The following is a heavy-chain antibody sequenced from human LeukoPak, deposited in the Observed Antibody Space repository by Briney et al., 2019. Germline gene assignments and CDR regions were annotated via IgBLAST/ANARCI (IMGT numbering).Heavy chain of an antibody. CDR1: GYTLTELS. CDR2: FDPEDGET. CDR3: ATVASRTDCGGDCQWAY. J-gene: IGHJ4*02. Sequence: ASVTVSCKVSGYTLTELSMHWVRQAPGKGLEWMGGFDPEDGETIYAQKFQGRVTMTADTSTDTAYMELSSLRSEDTAVYYCATVASRTDCGGDCQWAYWGQGTLVTVSS. D-gene: IGHD2-21*02. V-gene: IGHV1-24*01.